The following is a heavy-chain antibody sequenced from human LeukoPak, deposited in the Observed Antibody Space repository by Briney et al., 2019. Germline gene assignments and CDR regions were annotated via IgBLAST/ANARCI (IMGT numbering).Heavy chain of an antibody. D-gene: IGHD6-13*01. CDR3: AIPSIGSSSWYYFDY. CDR2: IIPIFGTA. CDR1: GGTFSSYA. V-gene: IGHV1-69*05. Sequence: SVKVSCKASGGTFSSYAISWVRQAPGQGLEWMGGIIPIFGTANYAQKFQGRVTITTDESTSTAYMELSSLRSEDTAVYYCAIPSIGSSSWYYFDYWGQGTLVTVSP. J-gene: IGHJ4*02.